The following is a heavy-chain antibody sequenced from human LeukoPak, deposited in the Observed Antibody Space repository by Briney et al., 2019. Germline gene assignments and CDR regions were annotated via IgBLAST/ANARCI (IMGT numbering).Heavy chain of an antibody. CDR1: SGSISSYY. Sequence: SETLSLTCIVSSGSISSYYWTWIRQPPGKGLEWIGYIYYRGNTNYNPSLKSRVTISVDTSKNQFSLKLRSVTAADTAVYYCTRGGWLRFDYWGQGILVTVSS. CDR2: IYYRGNT. V-gene: IGHV4-59*01. D-gene: IGHD5-12*01. J-gene: IGHJ4*02. CDR3: TRGGWLRFDY.